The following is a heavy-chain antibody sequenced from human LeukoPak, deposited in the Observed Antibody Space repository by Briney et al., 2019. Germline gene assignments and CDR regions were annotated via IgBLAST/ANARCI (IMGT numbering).Heavy chain of an antibody. D-gene: IGHD2-2*01. J-gene: IGHJ5*02. Sequence: GSLRLSCAASGFTFSDYYMSWIRQAPGKGLEWIGSIYHSGSTYYNPSLKSRVTISVDTSKNQFSLKLSSVTAADTAVYYCARDSARYCSSTSCLNWFDPWGQGTLVTVSS. CDR3: ARDSARYCSSTSCLNWFDP. CDR1: GFTFSDYY. V-gene: IGHV4-38-2*02. CDR2: IYHSGST.